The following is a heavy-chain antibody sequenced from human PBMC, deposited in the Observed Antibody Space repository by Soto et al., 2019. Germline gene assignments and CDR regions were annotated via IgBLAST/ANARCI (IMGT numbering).Heavy chain of an antibody. J-gene: IGHJ3*02. V-gene: IGHV4-59*01. CDR3: ARHSAIDAFDI. CDR2: IYYSGST. D-gene: IGHD6-25*01. CDR1: GGSISSYY. Sequence: TLSLTCPFSGGSISSYYWSWIRQPPGRGLEWIGYIYYSGSTNYNPSLKSRVTISVDTSKNQFSLKLSSVTAADTAVYYCARHSAIDAFDIWGQGTMVTVSS.